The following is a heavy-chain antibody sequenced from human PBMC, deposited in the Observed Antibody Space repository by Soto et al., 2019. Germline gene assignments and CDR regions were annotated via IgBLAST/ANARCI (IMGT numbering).Heavy chain of an antibody. CDR1: GFTFSSYS. CDR2: ISSSSSYI. V-gene: IGHV3-21*01. CDR3: ARGWQWELLVDY. J-gene: IGHJ4*02. D-gene: IGHD1-26*01. Sequence: EVQLVESGGGLVKPGGSLRLSCAASGFTFSSYSMNWVRQAPGKGLEWVSSISSSSSYIYYADSVKGRFTISRDNAKNSLYLQMNSLRDEDTAVYYCARGWQWELLVDYWGQGTLVTVSS.